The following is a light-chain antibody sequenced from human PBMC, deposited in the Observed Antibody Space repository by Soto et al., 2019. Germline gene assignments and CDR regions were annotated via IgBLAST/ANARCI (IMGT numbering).Light chain of an antibody. J-gene: IGKJ1*01. Sequence: EIVLTQSPGTLSLSPGERATLSCRASQSVSSSYLAWYQQKPGQAPRLLIYDASNRASGIPDRFSGSGSGTDFTLTISRLEPEDFAVYYCHQYDKLPRTFGQGTKVEIK. CDR2: DAS. V-gene: IGKV3-20*01. CDR1: QSVSSSY. CDR3: HQYDKLPRT.